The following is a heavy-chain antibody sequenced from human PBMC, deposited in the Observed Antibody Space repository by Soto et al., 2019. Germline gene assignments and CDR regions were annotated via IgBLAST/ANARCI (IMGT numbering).Heavy chain of an antibody. J-gene: IGHJ4*02. V-gene: IGHV3-53*01. CDR1: GGSISSGGYY. Sequence: ETLSLTCTVSGGSISSGGYYWSWIRQHPGKGLEWVSVIYSGGSTYYADSVKGRFTISRDNSKNTLYLQMNSLRAEDTAVYYCARAAYFDYWGQGTLVTVSS. CDR3: ARAAYFDY. CDR2: IYSGGST.